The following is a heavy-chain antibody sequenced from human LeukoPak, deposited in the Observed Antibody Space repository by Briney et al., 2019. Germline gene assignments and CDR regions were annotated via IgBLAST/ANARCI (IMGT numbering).Heavy chain of an antibody. J-gene: IGHJ5*02. CDR1: GFTFSSYA. D-gene: IGHD3-9*01. CDR2: ISGSGGST. V-gene: IGHV3-23*01. Sequence: GGSLSLSCAASGFTFSSYALSWVRQAPGKGLEWVSAISGSGGSTYYADSVKGRFTISRDNSKNTLYLQMNSLRAEDTAVYYCAKTYYDILTGYFSSGYNWFDPWGQGTLVTVSS. CDR3: AKTYYDILTGYFSSGYNWFDP.